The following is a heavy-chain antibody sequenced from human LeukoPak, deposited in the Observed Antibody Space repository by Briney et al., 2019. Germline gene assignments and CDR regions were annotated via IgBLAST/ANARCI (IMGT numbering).Heavy chain of an antibody. CDR1: GFTFSSYS. Sequence: GSLRLSCVASGFTFSSYSMKWVRQAPGKGLEWVSSITSSSGNIYYADSVKGRFTISRDNAKNSLYLQMNSLRAEDTAVCYCANPYIWGQGTMVTVSS. CDR2: ITSSSGNI. J-gene: IGHJ3*02. D-gene: IGHD1-14*01. CDR3: ANPYI. V-gene: IGHV3-21*01.